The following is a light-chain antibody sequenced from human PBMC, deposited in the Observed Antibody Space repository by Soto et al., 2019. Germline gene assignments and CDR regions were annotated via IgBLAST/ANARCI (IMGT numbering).Light chain of an antibody. CDR3: QQYGSSPPIT. CDR1: QSISSGF. Sequence: EFVLTQSPGKLSLSPGERATLSCRASQSISSGFLAWYQQKPGQAPRLLIYGASHRGTGIPDRISGSGSAAHYTLTIIRRVPEDFAVYYCQQYGSSPPITFGGGTKVEIK. CDR2: GAS. V-gene: IGKV3-20*01. J-gene: IGKJ4*01.